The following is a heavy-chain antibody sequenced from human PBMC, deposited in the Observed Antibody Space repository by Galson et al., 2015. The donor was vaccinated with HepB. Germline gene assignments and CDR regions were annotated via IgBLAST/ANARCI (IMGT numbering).Heavy chain of an antibody. D-gene: IGHD7-27*01. CDR1: GGIFSTYV. CDR3: ARQALTGNYCNRPGSFDP. Sequence: SVKVSCKASGGIFSTYVISWVRQAPGQGLEWMGGIIPLFGTANYAQKFQGRVTITADESVSTAYMELSSLRSEDTAVYYCARQALTGNYCNRPGSFDPWGQGTLVTVSS. V-gene: IGHV1-69*13. CDR2: IIPLFGTA. J-gene: IGHJ5*02.